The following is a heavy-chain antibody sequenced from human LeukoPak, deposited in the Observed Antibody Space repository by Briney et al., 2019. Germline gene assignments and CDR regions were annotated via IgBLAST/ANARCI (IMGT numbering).Heavy chain of an antibody. CDR1: GDSISSGGYY. V-gene: IGHV4-31*03. CDR2: IYYSGST. CDR3: ARDSYYCTTTCYPNWFDP. Sequence: SETLSLTCTVSGDSISSGGYYWSWIRQPPGKGLEWIGYIYYSGSTYYNPSPKSRVTISVDTSKNQFSLKLSSVTAADTAVYYCARDSYYCTTTCYPNWFDPWGQGTLVTVSS. J-gene: IGHJ5*02. D-gene: IGHD2-2*01.